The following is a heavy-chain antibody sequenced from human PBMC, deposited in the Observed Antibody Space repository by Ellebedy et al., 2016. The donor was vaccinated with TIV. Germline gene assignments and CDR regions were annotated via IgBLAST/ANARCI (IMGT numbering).Heavy chain of an antibody. CDR1: GDTFNTYY. D-gene: IGHD2-21*02. CDR2: INPRVGET. CDR3: AREGAMTAKFFDY. Sequence: ASVKVSCKASGDTFNTYYFHWVRQAPGQGLQWMGLINPRVGETTYAQSLQGRVTMTRDTSTTTVYLELGSLKSEDTALYYCAREGAMTAKFFDYWGQGSLVTVSS. V-gene: IGHV1-46*02. J-gene: IGHJ4*02.